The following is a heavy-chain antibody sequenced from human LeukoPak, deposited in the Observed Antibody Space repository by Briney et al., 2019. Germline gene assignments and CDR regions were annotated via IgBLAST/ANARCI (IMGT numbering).Heavy chain of an antibody. V-gene: IGHV3-23*01. CDR1: GFIFSNYA. J-gene: IGHJ4*02. CDR3: AKWKYSNSGIDDY. D-gene: IGHD6-6*01. CDR2: IDSTGAYT. Sequence: GGSLRLSCAASGFIFSNYAMSWVRQAPGKGLEWVSAIDSTGAYTWYADSVKGRFTISKDSSKTILYLQMNSLRAEDTAVYYCAKWKYSNSGIDDYWGQGTLVTVSS.